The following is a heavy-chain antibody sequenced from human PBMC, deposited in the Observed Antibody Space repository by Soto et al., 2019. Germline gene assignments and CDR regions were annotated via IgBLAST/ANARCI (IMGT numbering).Heavy chain of an antibody. Sequence: GGSLRLSCAASGFTVSSNYMSWVRQAPGKGLEWVSVIYSGGSTYYADSVKGRFTISRDNSKNTLYLQMNSLRAEDTAVYYCARARGSSWYVYYFDYWGQGTLVTVSS. CDR2: IYSGGST. V-gene: IGHV3-66*01. J-gene: IGHJ4*02. CDR3: ARARGSSWYVYYFDY. CDR1: GFTVSSNY. D-gene: IGHD6-13*01.